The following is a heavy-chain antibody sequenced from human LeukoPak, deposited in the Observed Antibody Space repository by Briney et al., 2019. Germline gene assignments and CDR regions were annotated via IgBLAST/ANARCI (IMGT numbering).Heavy chain of an antibody. CDR2: ISGSGGST. Sequence: PGGSLGLSCAASGFTFSSYVMSWVRQAPGKGLEWVSAISGSGGSTYYADSVKGRFTISRDNSKNTLYLQMNSLRAEDTAVYYCARSGDYLHFDYWGQGTLVTVSS. CDR3: ARSGDYLHFDY. D-gene: IGHD4-17*01. CDR1: GFTFSSYV. V-gene: IGHV3-23*01. J-gene: IGHJ4*02.